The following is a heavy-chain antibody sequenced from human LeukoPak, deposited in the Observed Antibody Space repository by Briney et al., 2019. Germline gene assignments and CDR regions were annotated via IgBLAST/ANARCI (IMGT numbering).Heavy chain of an antibody. CDR1: GFTFSSYG. D-gene: IGHD6-19*01. CDR3: AKGVAVAGDLDY. CDR2: IRYDGSNK. V-gene: IGHV3-30*02. Sequence: GASLRLSCAASGFTFSSYGMHWVRQAPGKGLEWVAFIRYDGSNKYYADSVKGRFTISRDNSKNTLYLQMNSLRAEDTAVYYCAKGVAVAGDLDYWGQGTLVTVSS. J-gene: IGHJ4*02.